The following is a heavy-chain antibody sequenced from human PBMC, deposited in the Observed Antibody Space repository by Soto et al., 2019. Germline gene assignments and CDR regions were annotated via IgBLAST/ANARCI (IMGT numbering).Heavy chain of an antibody. CDR2: IWYDGTSK. J-gene: IGHJ4*02. Sequence: QVQLVESGGGVVQPGRSLRLSCAASGFTFRNHAMHWVRQAPGKGLEWVGLIWYDGTSKDYADSVKGRFTISRDNSKNTRYLEMNSLRVEDTAIYYCARDQGVVIIKDHWGQGTLVTVSS. CDR1: GFTFRNHA. V-gene: IGHV3-33*08. D-gene: IGHD2-8*01. CDR3: ARDQGVVIIKDH.